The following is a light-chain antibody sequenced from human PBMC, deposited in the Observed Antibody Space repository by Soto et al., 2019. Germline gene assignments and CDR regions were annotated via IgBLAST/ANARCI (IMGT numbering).Light chain of an antibody. V-gene: IGKV3-15*01. CDR2: GAS. Sequence: EIVMPQSPATLSVSPGERATLSCRASQSVSSNLDWYQQKPGQAPRLLIYGASTRATGIPARFSGSGSGTELTLTISSLQSEDLAFYSCQQYKNWPQTFGQGTKVEIK. CDR3: QQYKNWPQT. J-gene: IGKJ1*01. CDR1: QSVSSN.